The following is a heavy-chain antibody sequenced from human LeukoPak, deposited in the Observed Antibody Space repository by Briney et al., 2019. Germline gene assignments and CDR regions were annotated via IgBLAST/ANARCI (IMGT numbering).Heavy chain of an antibody. CDR2: IRSSSGDI. CDR3: ARGLRNTILGGDYY. CDR1: GFTFSSYS. J-gene: IGHJ4*02. V-gene: IGHV3-21*01. D-gene: IGHD3-3*01. Sequence: NPGGSLRLSCAASGFTFSSYSMNWVRQGPGKGLEWISSIRSSSGDIYYADSVKGRFTISRDNAKNSLYLQMDSLRAEDTAVYYCARGLRNTILGGDYYWGQGTLVTVSS.